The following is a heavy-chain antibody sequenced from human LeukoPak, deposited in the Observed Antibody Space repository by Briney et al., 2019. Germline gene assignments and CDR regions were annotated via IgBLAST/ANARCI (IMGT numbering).Heavy chain of an antibody. CDR2: ISAYNGYT. D-gene: IGHD6-13*01. J-gene: IGHJ4*02. Sequence: ASVKVSCKASGYTFTSYVISWVRLAPGQGLAWMGWISAYNGYTNYAQKLQGRVTMTTDTSTSTAYMELRSLRSDDTAVYYCARDLFPHSYSSNWPFDYWGQGTLVTVSS. CDR3: ARDLFPHSYSSNWPFDY. CDR1: GYTFTSYV. V-gene: IGHV1-18*01.